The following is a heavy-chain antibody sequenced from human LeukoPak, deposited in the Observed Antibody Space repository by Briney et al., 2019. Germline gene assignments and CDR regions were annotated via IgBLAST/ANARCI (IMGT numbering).Heavy chain of an antibody. D-gene: IGHD6-13*01. J-gene: IGHJ6*02. CDR3: ARFPGIANVFYYGMDV. Sequence: PGGSLRLSCAASGFTFSSYSMNWVRQAPGKGLEWVSSISSSSSYIYYADSVKGRFTISRDNAKNSLYLQMNSLRAEDTAVYYCARFPGIANVFYYGMDVWGQGTTVTVSS. CDR1: GFTFSSYS. CDR2: ISSSSSYI. V-gene: IGHV3-21*01.